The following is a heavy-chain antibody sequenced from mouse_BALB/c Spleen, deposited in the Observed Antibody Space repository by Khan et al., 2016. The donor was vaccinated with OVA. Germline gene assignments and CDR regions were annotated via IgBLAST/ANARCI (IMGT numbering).Heavy chain of an antibody. CDR3: ARFYDPYYAVDY. D-gene: IGHD2-3*01. J-gene: IGHJ4*01. V-gene: IGHV2-9*02. CDR2: IWAGGST. CDR1: GFSLTNYG. Sequence: QVQLKESGPGLVAPSQSLSITCTVSGFSLTNYGVNWVRQPPGKGLEWLGVIWAGGSTNYNSALMSRLSLSKDNAKSQVFLKMNSLQTDDTAIYYCARFYDPYYAVDYWGPGTSVTVAS.